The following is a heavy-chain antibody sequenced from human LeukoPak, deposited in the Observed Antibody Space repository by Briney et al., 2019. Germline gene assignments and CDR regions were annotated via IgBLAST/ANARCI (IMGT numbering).Heavy chain of an antibody. J-gene: IGHJ4*02. CDR2: THYSGST. V-gene: IGHV4-59*12. D-gene: IGHD3-10*01. CDR3: ARLYYGSGSYYNAILYYFDY. Sequence: PSETLSLTCTVSGGSISSYYWSWIRQPPGKGLEWIGYTHYSGSTNYNPSLMSRVTISVDTSKNQFSLKLSSVTAADTAVYYCARLYYGSGSYYNAILYYFDYWGQGTLVTVSS. CDR1: GGSISSYY.